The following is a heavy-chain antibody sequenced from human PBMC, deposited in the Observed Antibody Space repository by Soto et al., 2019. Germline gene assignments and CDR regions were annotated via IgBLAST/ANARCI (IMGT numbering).Heavy chain of an antibody. Sequence: ASVKVSCKVSGYTFTNYAIHWVRQAPAQGLEWMGWINADNGNTNYAQRLQGRVTMTRDTSTSTAYMELRSLRSDDTAVYYCAVDGTPALVGPSYMDVWAKGPRSPSP. CDR2: INADNGNT. D-gene: IGHD5-18*01. V-gene: IGHV1-18*01. CDR1: GYTFTNYA. J-gene: IGHJ6*02. CDR3: AVDGTPALVGPSYMDV.